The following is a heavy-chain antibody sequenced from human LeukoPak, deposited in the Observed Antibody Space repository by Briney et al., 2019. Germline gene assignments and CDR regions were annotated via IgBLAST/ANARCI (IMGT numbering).Heavy chain of an antibody. J-gene: IGHJ3*02. CDR3: ARERDYYGSGSYPDAFDI. Sequence: KTSETLSLTCAVYGGSFSGYYWSWIRQPPGKGLEWIGEINHSGSTNYNPSLKSRVTISVDTSKNQFSLKLSSVTAADTAVYYCARERDYYGSGSYPDAFDIWGQGTMVTVSS. V-gene: IGHV4-34*01. D-gene: IGHD3-10*01. CDR2: INHSGST. CDR1: GGSFSGYY.